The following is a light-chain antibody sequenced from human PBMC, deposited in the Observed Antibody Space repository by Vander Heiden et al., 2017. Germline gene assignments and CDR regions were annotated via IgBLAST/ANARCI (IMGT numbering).Light chain of an antibody. CDR1: QSVLYSSNNKNY. J-gene: IGKJ1*01. CDR2: WAS. Sequence: IVMTQSQDSLAVSLGERATINCKSSQSVLYSSNNKNYLAWYQQKPGQPPKLLIYWASTRESGVPDRFSGSGSGTDFTLTISSLQAEDVAVYYCLQDDSTPRTFGQGTKVEIK. V-gene: IGKV4-1*01. CDR3: LQDDSTPRT.